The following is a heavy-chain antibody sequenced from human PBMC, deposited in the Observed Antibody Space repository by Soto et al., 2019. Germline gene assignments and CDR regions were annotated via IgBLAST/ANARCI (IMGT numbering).Heavy chain of an antibody. CDR1: GFTFSSYG. CDR2: ISYDGSNK. Sequence: GGSLRLSCAVSGFTFSSYGMHWVRQAPGKGLEWVAVISYDGSNKYYADSVRGRFTISRDNSKNTLYLQMNSLRAEDTAVYYCVREKARDTIFGVVIMDGMDVWGQGTTVTVSS. V-gene: IGHV3-30*03. J-gene: IGHJ6*02. D-gene: IGHD3-3*01. CDR3: VREKARDTIFGVVIMDGMDV.